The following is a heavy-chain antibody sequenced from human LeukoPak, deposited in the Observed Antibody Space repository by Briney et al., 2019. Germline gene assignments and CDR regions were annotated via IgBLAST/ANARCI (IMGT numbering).Heavy chain of an antibody. Sequence: GSSVKVSCKASGGTFSSYAISWVRQAPGQGLEWMGGIIRIFGTANYAQKFQGRVTITTDESTSTAYMELSSLRSEDTAVYYCARGTDCSSTSCYSRPRRYYYYYMDVWGKGTTVTVSS. D-gene: IGHD2-2*01. J-gene: IGHJ6*03. CDR3: ARGTDCSSTSCYSRPRRYYYYYMDV. CDR1: GGTFSSYA. V-gene: IGHV1-69*05. CDR2: IIRIFGTA.